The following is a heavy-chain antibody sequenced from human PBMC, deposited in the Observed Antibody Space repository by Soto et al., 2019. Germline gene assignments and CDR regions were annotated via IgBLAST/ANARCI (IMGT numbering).Heavy chain of an antibody. CDR2: LYHSGST. V-gene: IGHV4-61*01. D-gene: IGHD3-22*01. Sequence: SETLSLTCTVSGGSVSSPNSYWSWIRQTPGKGLEWIGYLYHSGSTNYNPSLKSRVTISVDTSKNQFSLNLRSVTAADTAVYYCAREGPNMRYYDTRGSPFDMWGQGTLVTVSS. CDR1: GGSVSSPNSY. CDR3: AREGPNMRYYDTRGSPFDM. J-gene: IGHJ3*02.